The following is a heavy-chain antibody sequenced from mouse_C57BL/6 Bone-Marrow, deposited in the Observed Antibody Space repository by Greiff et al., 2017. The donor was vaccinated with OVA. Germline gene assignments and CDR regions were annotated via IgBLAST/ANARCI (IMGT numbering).Heavy chain of an antibody. J-gene: IGHJ4*01. V-gene: IGHV1-55*01. D-gene: IGHD2-5*01. CDR1: GYTFTSYW. CDR2: IYPGSGST. CDR3: ARRYSNYGYAMDY. Sequence: QVQLQQPGAELVKPGASVKMSCTASGYTFTSYWITWVKQRPGQGLEWIGDIYPGSGSTNYNEKFKSKATLTVDTSSSTAYMQLSSLTSEDSAVYYCARRYSNYGYAMDYWGQGTSVTVSS.